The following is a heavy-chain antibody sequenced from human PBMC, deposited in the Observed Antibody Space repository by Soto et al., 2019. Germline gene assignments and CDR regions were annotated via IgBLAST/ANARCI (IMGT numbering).Heavy chain of an antibody. CDR3: XXXXXXXXXXVKWFEP. J-gene: IGHJ5*02. V-gene: IGHV3-30*04. CDR1: GFSFSSYA. CDR2: ISKDGMNK. Sequence: QVRLVESGGGVVQPGRSLRLSCTASGFSFSSYAMYWFRQPPGKGLEWVAVISKDGMNKNYADSVKGRVTVSRDNANXXXXXXXXXXXXXXXXXXXXXXXXXXXXXXVKWFEPWGQGTLVTVSS.